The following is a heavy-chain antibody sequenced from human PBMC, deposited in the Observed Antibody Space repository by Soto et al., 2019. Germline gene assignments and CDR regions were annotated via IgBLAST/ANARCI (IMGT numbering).Heavy chain of an antibody. Sequence: ASVKVSCKASGYTFTSYGISWVRQAPGQGLEWMGWISAYNGNTNYAQKLQSRVTMTTDTSTSTAYMELRSLRSDDTAVYYCARVQKVVIKSQRRPFDICCQVTMVTVSS. J-gene: IGHJ3*02. CDR3: ARVQKVVIKSQRRPFDI. CDR1: GYTFTSYG. CDR2: ISAYNGNT. V-gene: IGHV1-18*04. D-gene: IGHD3-22*01.